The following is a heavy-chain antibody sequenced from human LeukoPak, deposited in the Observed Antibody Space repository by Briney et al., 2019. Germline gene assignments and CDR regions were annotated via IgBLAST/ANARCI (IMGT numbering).Heavy chain of an antibody. CDR1: GGSISTMNYY. CDR2: IYYSGNS. V-gene: IGHV4-39*01. D-gene: IGHD4-17*01. CDR3: ARRGNHGDYF. Sequence: SETLSLTCTVSGGSISTMNYYWGCIRQPPGQGLEWIGSIYYSGNSYYNPSLQSRVTISVDTSQNQFSLNLTSVTAADTSVYYCARRGNHGDYFWGQGILVTVSS. J-gene: IGHJ4*02.